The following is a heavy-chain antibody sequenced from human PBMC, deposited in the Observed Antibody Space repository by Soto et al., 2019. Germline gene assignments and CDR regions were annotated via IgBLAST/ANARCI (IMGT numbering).Heavy chain of an antibody. Sequence: SETLSLTCAVYGGSFSGYYWSWIRQPPGKGLEWIGEINHSGSTNYNPSLKSRVTISVDTSKNQFSLKLSSVTAADTAVYYCARGAAAARRDVWGKGTTVTVSS. D-gene: IGHD6-13*01. CDR1: GGSFSGYY. CDR2: INHSGST. J-gene: IGHJ6*04. V-gene: IGHV4-34*01. CDR3: ARGAAAARRDV.